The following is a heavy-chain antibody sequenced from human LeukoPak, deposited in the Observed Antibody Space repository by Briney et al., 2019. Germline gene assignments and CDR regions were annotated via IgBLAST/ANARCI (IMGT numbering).Heavy chain of an antibody. D-gene: IGHD5-18*01. CDR1: GFTVSGNY. CDR2: IYSGGTT. J-gene: IGHJ4*02. CDR3: ARVSRDTAMVLDYFDY. V-gene: IGHV3-53*01. Sequence: PGGSLRLSCAASGFTVSGNYMSWVRQAPGKGLEWVSVIYSGGTTYYGDSVKGRFTISRDNSKNTLYLQINSLRAEDTAVYYCARVSRDTAMVLDYFDYWGQGTLVTVSS.